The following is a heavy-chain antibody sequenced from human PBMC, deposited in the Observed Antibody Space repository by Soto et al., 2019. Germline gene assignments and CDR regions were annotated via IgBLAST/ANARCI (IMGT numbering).Heavy chain of an antibody. J-gene: IGHJ4*02. CDR1: GFTFSSYA. Sequence: LRLSCAASGFTFSSYAMSWVRQAPGKGLEWVSAISGSGGSTYYADSVKGRFTISRDNSKNTLYLQMNSLRAEDTALYYCAKAGMAERVWSDYWGQGTLVTVSS. CDR3: AKAGMAERVWSDY. CDR2: ISGSGGST. D-gene: IGHD3-16*01. V-gene: IGHV3-23*01.